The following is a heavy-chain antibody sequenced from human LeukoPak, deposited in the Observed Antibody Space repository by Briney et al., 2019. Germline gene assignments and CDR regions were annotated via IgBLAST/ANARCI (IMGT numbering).Heavy chain of an antibody. Sequence: PSETLSLTCAVSGGSFSGYYWSWIRQPPGKGLEWIGEINHSGSTNYNPSLKSRVTISVDTPKNQFSLKLSSVTAADTAVYYCARGSRYRSGGSCYKGYYMDVWGKGTTVTVSS. V-gene: IGHV4-34*01. CDR3: ARGSRYRSGGSCYKGYYMDV. CDR2: INHSGST. D-gene: IGHD2-15*01. J-gene: IGHJ6*03. CDR1: GGSFSGYY.